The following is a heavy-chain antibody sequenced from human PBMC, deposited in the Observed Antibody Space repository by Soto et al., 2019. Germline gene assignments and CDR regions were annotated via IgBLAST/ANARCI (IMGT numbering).Heavy chain of an antibody. CDR3: VSFEAIGS. CDR2: IKEDGSRK. CDR1: GFIFSDYW. V-gene: IGHV3-7*01. Sequence: EVQLVESGGGLVQPGGSLRLSCAASGFIFSDYWMAWVRQAPGKGLEWVANIKEDGSRKYYMESAKGRITISRDKAKNSLFLQMNSLSVEDTAVYYCVSFEAIGSWGQGTLVTVPS. J-gene: IGHJ4*02.